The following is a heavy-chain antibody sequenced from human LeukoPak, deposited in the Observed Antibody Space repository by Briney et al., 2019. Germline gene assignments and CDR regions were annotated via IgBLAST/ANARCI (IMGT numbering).Heavy chain of an antibody. V-gene: IGHV3-7*01. CDR1: GFTFSNYW. J-gene: IGHJ4*02. CDR3: ARDDSSSLIFDY. Sequence: GGSLRLSCEGSGFTFSNYWMTWVRQAPEKGLEWVANIKPSGSEKHYADSVEGRFTISRDNAKNSLYLQMNSLRAEDTAVYYCARDDSSSLIFDYWGQGTLVTVSS. CDR2: IKPSGSEK. D-gene: IGHD6-13*01.